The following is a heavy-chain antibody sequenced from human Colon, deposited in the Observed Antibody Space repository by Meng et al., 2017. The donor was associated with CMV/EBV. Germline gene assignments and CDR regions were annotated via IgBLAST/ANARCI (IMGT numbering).Heavy chain of an antibody. CDR2: ISGSGRNT. CDR3: AKDWKYDFWSGYFPDY. V-gene: IGHV3-23*01. D-gene: IGHD3/OR15-3a*01. CDR1: GFRFSSSA. J-gene: IGHJ4*02. Sequence: ESPKISGVASGFRFSSSAMSWVRQAPGKGLEWVAFISGSGRNTYSAESVKGRFIISRDNSLNTLFLQMNNLRADDTAIYYCAKDWKYDFWSGYFPDYWGQGTLVTVSS.